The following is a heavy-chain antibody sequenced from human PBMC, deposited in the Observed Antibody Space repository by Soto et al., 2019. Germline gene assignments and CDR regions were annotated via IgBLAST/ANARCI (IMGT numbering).Heavy chain of an antibody. Sequence: SSETLSLTCTVSGGSISSGGYYWSWIRQHPGKGLEWIGYIYYSGSTYYNPSLKSRVTISVDTSKNQFSLKLSSVTAADTAVYYCARSLAAAGLRRGYGMDAWGQGTTVTVYS. CDR1: GGSISSGGYY. J-gene: IGHJ6*02. CDR3: ARSLAAAGLRRGYGMDA. V-gene: IGHV4-31*03. D-gene: IGHD6-13*01. CDR2: IYYSGST.